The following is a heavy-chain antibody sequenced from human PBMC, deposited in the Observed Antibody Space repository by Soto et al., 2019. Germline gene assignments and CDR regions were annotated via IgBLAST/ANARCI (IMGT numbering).Heavy chain of an antibody. V-gene: IGHV3-48*01. J-gene: IGHJ6*02. D-gene: IGHD2-21*01. CDR3: ARDQPIVVEYYYGMDV. Sequence: VASLRLAFRASGFTFSSYSMNWVRQASGKGLEWVSYISSSSSTIYYADSVKGRFTISRDNAKNSLYLQMNSLRAEDTAVYYCARDQPIVVEYYYGMDVWGQGT. CDR1: GFTFSSYS. CDR2: ISSSSSTI.